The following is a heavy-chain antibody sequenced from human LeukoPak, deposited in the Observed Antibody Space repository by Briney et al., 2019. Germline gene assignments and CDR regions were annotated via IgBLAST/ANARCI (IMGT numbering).Heavy chain of an antibody. V-gene: IGHV3-33*01. D-gene: IGHD3-22*01. CDR1: GFTFSSYG. Sequence: GGSLRLSCAASGFTFSSYGMHWVRQAPGKGLEWVAVIWYDGSNKYYADSVKGRFTISRDNSKNTLYLQMNSLRAEDTAVYYCARDSNGSSGYYYHTFSYWGQGTLVTVSS. CDR3: ARDSNGSSGYYYHTFSY. J-gene: IGHJ4*02. CDR2: IWYDGSNK.